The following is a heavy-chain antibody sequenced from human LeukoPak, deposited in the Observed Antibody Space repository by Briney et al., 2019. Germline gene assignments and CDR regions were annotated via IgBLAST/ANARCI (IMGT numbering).Heavy chain of an antibody. J-gene: IGHJ4*02. CDR3: AREGNYYDSSGYYETYYFDY. Sequence: GASVKVSCKASGYTFTSYGISSVRQAPGQGLEWMGWISAYNGNTNYAQKLQGRVTMTTDTSTSTAYMELRSLRSDDTAVYYCAREGNYYDSSGYYETYYFDYWGQGTLVTVSS. V-gene: IGHV1-18*01. CDR2: ISAYNGNT. CDR1: GYTFTSYG. D-gene: IGHD3-22*01.